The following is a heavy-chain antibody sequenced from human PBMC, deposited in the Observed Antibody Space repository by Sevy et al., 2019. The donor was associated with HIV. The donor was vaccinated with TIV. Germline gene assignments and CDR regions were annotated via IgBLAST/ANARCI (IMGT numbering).Heavy chain of an antibody. D-gene: IGHD6-19*01. CDR2: ISSSVGRA. Sequence: GGSLRLSCAASGFTFSSYAMSWVRQAPGKGLEWVSGISSSVGRAYYADSVKGRFTISRDNSRDTLYLQMNSLRAEDTAVYYCAKLGGSIGWDSLDAFDIWGQGTMVTVSS. CDR3: AKLGGSIGWDSLDAFDI. CDR1: GFTFSSYA. J-gene: IGHJ3*02. V-gene: IGHV3-23*01.